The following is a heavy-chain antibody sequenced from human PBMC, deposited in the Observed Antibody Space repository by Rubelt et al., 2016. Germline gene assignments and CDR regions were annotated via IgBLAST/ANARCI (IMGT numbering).Heavy chain of an antibody. D-gene: IGHD1-26*01. CDR1: GGSFSGYY. V-gene: IGHV4-34*12. CDR3: ARPGVGSGTYFHAFDS. J-gene: IGHJ3*02. Sequence: QVQLQQWGAGLLKPSETLSLTCAVYGGSFSGYYWSWVRQPPGKGLEWIGEIIHSGSTNYNPSLKSRVTISVDTSKNQFSLKLNLVTAADTAVYYCARPGVGSGTYFHAFDSWGQGTMVTVSS. CDR2: IIHSGST.